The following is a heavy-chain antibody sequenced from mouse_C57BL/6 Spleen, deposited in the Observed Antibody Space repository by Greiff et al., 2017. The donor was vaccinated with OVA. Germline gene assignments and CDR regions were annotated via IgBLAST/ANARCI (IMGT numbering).Heavy chain of an antibody. CDR3: TTPFSWFAY. V-gene: IGHV14-1*01. Sequence: DVHLVESGAELVRPGASVKLSCTASGFNIKDYYMHWVKQRPEQGLEWIGRIDPEDGDTEYAPKFQGKATMTADTSFNTAYLQLSSLTSEDTAVYYCTTPFSWFAYWGQGTLVTVSA. CDR1: GFNIKDYY. CDR2: IDPEDGDT. J-gene: IGHJ3*01.